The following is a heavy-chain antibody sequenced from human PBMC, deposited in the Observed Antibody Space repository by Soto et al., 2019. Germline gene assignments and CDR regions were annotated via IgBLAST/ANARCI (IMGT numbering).Heavy chain of an antibody. V-gene: IGHV1-69*13. D-gene: IGHD6-13*01. J-gene: IGHJ5*02. CDR1: GGTFSSYA. CDR3: ARVWQQLANWFDP. Sequence: VASVKVSCKASGGTFSSYAISWVRQAPGQGLEWMGGIIPIFGTANYAQKFQGRVTITADESTSTAYMELSSLRSEDTAVYYCARVWQQLANWFDPWGQGTLVTVSS. CDR2: IIPIFGTA.